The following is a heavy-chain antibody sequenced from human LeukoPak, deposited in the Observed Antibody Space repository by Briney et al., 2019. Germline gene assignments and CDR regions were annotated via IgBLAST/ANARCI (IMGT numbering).Heavy chain of an antibody. CDR3: ARGNILTGYCFDF. J-gene: IGHJ4*02. Sequence: SESLSLTCAVYGGSISGYYWSWIRQPPGKGLEWVGEIHYTGSTSYNPSLKSRATISIDTSKNQLSLKLSSVTAADTAVYYCARGNILTGYCFDFWGQGALVTVSS. V-gene: IGHV4-34*01. CDR2: IHYTGST. D-gene: IGHD3-9*01. CDR1: GGSISGYY.